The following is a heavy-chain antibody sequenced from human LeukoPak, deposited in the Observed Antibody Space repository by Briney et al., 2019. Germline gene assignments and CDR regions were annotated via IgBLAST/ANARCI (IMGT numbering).Heavy chain of an antibody. Sequence: PSETLSLTCAVYGGSFSGYYWSWTRQPPGKGLEWIGEINHSGNTKYNPPLQSRVTISVDTSNNQFSLKLSSVTAADTAVYYCARGDLEDYGDYYGMDVWGQGTTVTVSS. CDR3: ARGDLEDYGDYYGMDV. D-gene: IGHD4-17*01. V-gene: IGHV4-34*01. J-gene: IGHJ6*02. CDR1: GGSFSGYY. CDR2: INHSGNT.